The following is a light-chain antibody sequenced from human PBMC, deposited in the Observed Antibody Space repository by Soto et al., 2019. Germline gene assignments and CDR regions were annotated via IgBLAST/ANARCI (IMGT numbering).Light chain of an antibody. CDR2: DVS. V-gene: IGLV2-14*01. CDR3: SSYTSSSTYV. Sequence: QSVLTQPASLSESPGQSIIISCTGTSSYVGGYNYVSWYQQAPGKAPKPMIYDVSNRLSGVSNRFSGSKSGNTASLTISGLQAEDEADYYCSSYTSSSTYVFGTGTKVTVL. J-gene: IGLJ1*01. CDR1: SSYVGGYNY.